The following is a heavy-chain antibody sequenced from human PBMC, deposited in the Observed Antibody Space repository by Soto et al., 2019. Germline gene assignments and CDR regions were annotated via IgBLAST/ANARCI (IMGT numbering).Heavy chain of an antibody. J-gene: IGHJ6*02. CDR1: GYTFTGYY. CDR2: INPNSGGT. CDR3: ARAGASGGYPPRNYYYYYYGMDV. V-gene: IGHV1-2*04. Sequence: ASVKVSCKASGYTFTGYYMHWVRQAPGQGLEWMGWINPNSGGTNYAQKFQGWVTMTRDTSISTAYMELSRLGSDDTAVYYCARAGASGGYPPRNYYYYYYGMDVWGQGTTVTVSS. D-gene: IGHD3-10*01.